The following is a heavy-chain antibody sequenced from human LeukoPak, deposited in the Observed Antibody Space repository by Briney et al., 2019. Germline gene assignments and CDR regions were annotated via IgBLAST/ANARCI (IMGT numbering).Heavy chain of an antibody. J-gene: IGHJ4*02. D-gene: IGHD3-22*01. V-gene: IGHV3-7*01. CDR2: IKEDGSEK. CDR3: ARGSTSGYYQFQRYYFDY. Sequence: SRGSLRLSCAASGFTFSSYWMTWVRQAPGKGLEWVASIKEDGSEKSYVDSVKGRFTISRDNAKNSLFLQMNSLRAEDTAVYYCARGSTSGYYQFQRYYFDYWGQGTLVTVSS. CDR1: GFTFSSYW.